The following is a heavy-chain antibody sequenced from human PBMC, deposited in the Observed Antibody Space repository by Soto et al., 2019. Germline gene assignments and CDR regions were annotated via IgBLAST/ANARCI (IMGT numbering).Heavy chain of an antibody. Sequence: WASVKVSCKVSGYTLTELSMHWVRQAPGKGLEWMGGFDPEDGETIYAQKFQGRVTMTEDTSTDTAYMELSSLRSEDTAVYYCATPGYCSGGSCYKGAAAFDIWGQGTMVTVSS. CDR1: GYTLTELS. D-gene: IGHD2-15*01. J-gene: IGHJ3*02. V-gene: IGHV1-24*01. CDR2: FDPEDGET. CDR3: ATPGYCSGGSCYKGAAAFDI.